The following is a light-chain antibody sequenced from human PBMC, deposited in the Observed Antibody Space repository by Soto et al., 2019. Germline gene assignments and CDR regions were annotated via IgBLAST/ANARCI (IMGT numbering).Light chain of an antibody. CDR2: EVN. V-gene: IGLV2-8*01. CDR1: SSDVGGYNY. CDR3: TSYAGGNNV. Sequence: QSALTQPPSASGSPGQSVTISCTGTSSDVGGYNYVSWYQQHPGKVPKLIVYEVNKRPSGVPDRFSGSKSGNTASLTVSGFQAEDEADYYCTSYAGGNNVFGTGTKVTVL. J-gene: IGLJ1*01.